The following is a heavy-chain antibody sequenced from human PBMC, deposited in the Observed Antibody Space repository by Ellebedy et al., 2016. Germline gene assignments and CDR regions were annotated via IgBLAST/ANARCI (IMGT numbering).Heavy chain of an antibody. Sequence: GGSLRLSCVASGFTFADYWMSWVRQAPGKELEWVADIKEDGSENSYVDSVKGRFTISRDNAKVSLYLQMDSLRVEDTAVYYCAKDLRGGVSRYFDIWGQGTLVTVSS. V-gene: IGHV3-7*01. J-gene: IGHJ4*02. CDR1: GFTFADYW. D-gene: IGHD2-8*02. CDR2: IKEDGSEN. CDR3: AKDLRGGVSRYFDI.